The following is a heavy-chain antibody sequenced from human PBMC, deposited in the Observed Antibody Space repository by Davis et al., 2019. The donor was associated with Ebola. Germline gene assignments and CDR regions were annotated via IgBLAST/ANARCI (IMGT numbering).Heavy chain of an antibody. CDR3: ARILQRLGSSSTYYYYGMDV. D-gene: IGHD6-6*01. J-gene: IGHJ6*02. CDR2: IYYSGST. Sequence: SETLSLTCAVYGGSFSGYYWSWIRQPPGKGLEWIGYIYYSGSTNYNPSLKSRVTISVDTSKNQFSLKLSSVTAADTAVYYCARILQRLGSSSTYYYYGMDVWGQGTTVTVSS. CDR1: GGSFSGYY. V-gene: IGHV4-59*01.